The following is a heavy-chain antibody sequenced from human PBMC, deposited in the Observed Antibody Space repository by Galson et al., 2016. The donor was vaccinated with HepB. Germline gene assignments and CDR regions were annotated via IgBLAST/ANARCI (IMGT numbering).Heavy chain of an antibody. CDR2: ITSSGSTI. D-gene: IGHD2-15*01. CDR1: GFTFSDYY. CDR3: ARWPYCSGGSCSYYGMDV. V-gene: IGHV3-11*04. J-gene: IGHJ6*02. Sequence: SLRLSCAASGFTFSDYYMIWIRQAPGKGLEWVSYITSSGSTIYNADSVKGRCTISRDNAKNSLYLQMNSLRAEDTAVYYCARWPYCSGGSCSYYGMDVWGQGTTVTVSS.